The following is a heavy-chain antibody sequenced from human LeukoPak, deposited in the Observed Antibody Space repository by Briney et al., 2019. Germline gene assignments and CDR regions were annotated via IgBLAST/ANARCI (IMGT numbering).Heavy chain of an antibody. D-gene: IGHD4-11*01. CDR1: RHTFISYY. V-gene: IGHV1-46*04. J-gene: IGHJ3*02. Sequence: ASVKVSCKASRHTFISYYMHWVRQAPGQWLEWMGIINPSGGSTSYAQKLQGRVTMTRDTSTSTVYMELSSLRSEDTAVYYCAIAVNSDAFDIWGQGTMVTVSP. CDR2: INPSGGST. CDR3: AIAVNSDAFDI.